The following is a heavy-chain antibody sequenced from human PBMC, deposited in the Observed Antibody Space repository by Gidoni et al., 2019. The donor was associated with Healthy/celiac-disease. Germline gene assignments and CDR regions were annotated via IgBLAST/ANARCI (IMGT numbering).Heavy chain of an antibody. CDR1: GCSITSSSYY. D-gene: IGHD3-22*01. Sequence: QLQLQESGPGLVKPSETLSLTCTVSGCSITSSSYYWGWSRQPPGKGLEWIGSIYYSGSTYYNPSLKSRVTISVDTSKNQFSLKLSSVTAADTAVYYCARRESDSSGYYPFDYWGQGTLVTVSS. J-gene: IGHJ4*02. CDR3: ARRESDSSGYYPFDY. CDR2: IYYSGST. V-gene: IGHV4-39*01.